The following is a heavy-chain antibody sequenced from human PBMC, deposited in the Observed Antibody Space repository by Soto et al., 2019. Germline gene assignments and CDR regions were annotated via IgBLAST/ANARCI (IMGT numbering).Heavy chain of an antibody. D-gene: IGHD2-2*01. CDR1: GYTFTGYY. Sequence: ASVKVSCKSSGYTFTGYYMHWVRQAPGQGLEWMGWINPNSGGTNYAQKFQGRVTMTRDTSISTAYMQLSRLRSDDTAVYYCARGDIVLVPASEGNWFDPWGQGTLVTVSA. CDR3: ARGDIVLVPASEGNWFDP. CDR2: INPNSGGT. J-gene: IGHJ5*02. V-gene: IGHV1-2*02.